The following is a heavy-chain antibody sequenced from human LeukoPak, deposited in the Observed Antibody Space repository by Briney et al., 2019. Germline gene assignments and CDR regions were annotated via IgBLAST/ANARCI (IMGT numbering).Heavy chain of an antibody. Sequence: GRSLRLSCAASGFTFSSYAMSWVRQAPGKGLEWVSAISGSGGSTYYADSVKGRFTISRDNSKNTLYLQMNSLRAEDTAVYYCAKDIVVVVAATPRSWFDPWGQGTLVTVSS. D-gene: IGHD2-15*01. J-gene: IGHJ5*02. V-gene: IGHV3-23*01. CDR3: AKDIVVVVAATPRSWFDP. CDR2: ISGSGGST. CDR1: GFTFSSYA.